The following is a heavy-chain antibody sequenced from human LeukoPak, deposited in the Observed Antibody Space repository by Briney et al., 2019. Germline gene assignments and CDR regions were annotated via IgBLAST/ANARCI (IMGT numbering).Heavy chain of an antibody. J-gene: IGHJ6*03. Sequence: SETLSLTCTVSGGSLSSGRYYWSWLRQHPGTGLEWIGYIYHSGSTYDNPSLKRRVTISVDTSKNQFSLKLNSVTAADTAVYFCARGLMGGDYYYMDVWGKGTTVTVSS. D-gene: IGHD3-10*01. V-gene: IGHV4-31*03. CDR3: ARGLMGGDYYYMDV. CDR2: IYHSGST. CDR1: GGSLSSGRYY.